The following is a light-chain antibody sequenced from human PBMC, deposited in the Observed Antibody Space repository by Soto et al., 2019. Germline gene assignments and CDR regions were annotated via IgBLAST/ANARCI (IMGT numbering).Light chain of an antibody. V-gene: IGKV3-15*01. J-gene: IGKJ2*01. Sequence: EIVMTQSPATLSVSPGERATLSCRASQSVGKNLAWYQQKLGQAPRLLIYGASTRATGIPARFSGSGSGTEFTLTISSLQSEDFAVYYCQQYNNWPPTYTFGPGTKMEIK. CDR2: GAS. CDR1: QSVGKN. CDR3: QQYNNWPPTYT.